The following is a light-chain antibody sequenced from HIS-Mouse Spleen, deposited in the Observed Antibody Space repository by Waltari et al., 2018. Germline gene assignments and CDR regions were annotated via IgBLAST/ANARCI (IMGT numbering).Light chain of an antibody. Sequence: QSALTQPRSVSGSPGQSVPISCTGTSSDVGGYNSVSWYQQHPGKAPKLMMYDVSKRPSGVPDRFSGSKSGNTASLTISGLQAEDEADYYCCSYAGSYRVFGTGTKVTVL. CDR3: CSYAGSYRV. V-gene: IGLV2-11*01. CDR2: DVS. J-gene: IGLJ1*01. CDR1: SSDVGGYNS.